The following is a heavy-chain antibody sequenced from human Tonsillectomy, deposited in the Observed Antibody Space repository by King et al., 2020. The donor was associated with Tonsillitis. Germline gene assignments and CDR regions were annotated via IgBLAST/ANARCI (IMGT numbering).Heavy chain of an antibody. CDR3: ASEQGAVAGTGFDH. CDR1: GFTFSSYA. J-gene: IGHJ4*02. CDR2: ISYDGSDK. V-gene: IGHV3-30-3*01. D-gene: IGHD6-19*01. Sequence: VQLVESGGGVVQPGRSLRLSCADSGFTFSSYAMHWVRQAPGKGLEWVAFISYDGSDKYYADSVKGRFTISRDNSKNTLYLQMSSLRAEDTAVFYCASEQGAVAGTGFDHWGQGTLVTVSS.